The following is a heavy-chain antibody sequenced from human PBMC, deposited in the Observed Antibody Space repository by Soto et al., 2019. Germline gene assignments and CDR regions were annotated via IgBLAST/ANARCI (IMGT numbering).Heavy chain of an antibody. CDR3: ARVNYYDSSGYYFPYGMDV. V-gene: IGHV6-1*01. CDR1: GDSVSSNSAA. Sequence: SQTLSLTFAISGDSVSSNSAAWNWIRQSPSRGLEWLGRTYYRSKWYNDYAVSVKSRITINPDTSKNQFSLQLNSVTPEDTAVYYCARVNYYDSSGYYFPYGMDVWGQGTTVTVSS. D-gene: IGHD3-22*01. J-gene: IGHJ6*02. CDR2: TYYRSKWYN.